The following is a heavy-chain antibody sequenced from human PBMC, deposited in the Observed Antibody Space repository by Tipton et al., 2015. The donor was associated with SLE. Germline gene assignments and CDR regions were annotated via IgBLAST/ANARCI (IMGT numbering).Heavy chain of an antibody. J-gene: IGHJ4*02. CDR1: GGSISSYY. CDR3: AGHMVHLLY. D-gene: IGHD1-1*01. V-gene: IGHV4-4*07. CDR2: IYTSGST. Sequence: LRLSCTVSGGSISSYYWRWIRQPAGKGLEWIGRIYTSGSTNYNPSLKSRVTMSVDTSKNQFSLKLSSVTAADTAVYYCAGHMVHLLYWGQGTLVTVSS.